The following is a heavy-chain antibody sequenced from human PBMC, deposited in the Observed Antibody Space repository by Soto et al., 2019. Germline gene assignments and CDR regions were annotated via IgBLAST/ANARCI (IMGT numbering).Heavy chain of an antibody. J-gene: IGHJ6*02. D-gene: IGHD5-18*01. V-gene: IGHV3-30*18. CDR2: ISYDGSNK. Sequence: WGSLRLSCAASGFTFSSYGMHWVRQAPGKGLEWVAVISYDGSNKYYADSVKGRFTISRDNSKNTLYLQMNSLRAEDTAVYYCAKEGDTAMVRFYYYYGMDVWGQGTTVTVSS. CDR1: GFTFSSYG. CDR3: AKEGDTAMVRFYYYYGMDV.